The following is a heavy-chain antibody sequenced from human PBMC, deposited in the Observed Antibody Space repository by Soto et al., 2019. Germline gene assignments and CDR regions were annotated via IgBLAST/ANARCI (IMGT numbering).Heavy chain of an antibody. V-gene: IGHV3-23*01. CDR3: AKAPRIAARLLYYYYYGMDV. CDR1: GFTFSSYA. CDR2: ISGSGGST. D-gene: IGHD6-6*01. J-gene: IGHJ6*02. Sequence: GGSLRLSCAASGFTFSSYAMSWVRQAPGKGLEWVSAISGSGGSTYYADSVKGRFTISRDNSKNTLYLQMNSLRAEDTAVYYCAKAPRIAARLLYYYYYGMDVWGQGTTVTVSS.